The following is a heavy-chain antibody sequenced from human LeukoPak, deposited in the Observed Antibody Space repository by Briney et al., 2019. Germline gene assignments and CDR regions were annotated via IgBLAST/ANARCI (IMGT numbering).Heavy chain of an antibody. J-gene: IGHJ5*02. CDR1: GFTFSSYS. CDR2: ISSSSSYI. D-gene: IGHD6-13*01. V-gene: IGHV3-21*01. CDR3: ARDQRGSSWYP. Sequence: GASLRLSCAASGFTFSSYSMNWVRQAPGKGLEWVSSISSSSSYIYYADSVKGRFTISRDNAKNSLYLQMNSLRAEDTAVYYCARDQRGSSWYPWGQGTLVTVSS.